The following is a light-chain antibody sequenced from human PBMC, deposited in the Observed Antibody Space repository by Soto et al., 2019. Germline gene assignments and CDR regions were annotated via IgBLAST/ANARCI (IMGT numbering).Light chain of an antibody. CDR1: SSNIGAGYD. Sequence: QSVLTQPPSVSGAPGQRVTISCTGSSSNIGAGYDVHWYQQLPGTAPKLLIYGNSNRPSGVPDRFSGSKSGTSASLAITGLQAEDEADYYCHSYDSSLSGVVFCGGPKLTVL. CDR3: HSYDSSLSGVV. V-gene: IGLV1-40*01. J-gene: IGLJ2*01. CDR2: GNS.